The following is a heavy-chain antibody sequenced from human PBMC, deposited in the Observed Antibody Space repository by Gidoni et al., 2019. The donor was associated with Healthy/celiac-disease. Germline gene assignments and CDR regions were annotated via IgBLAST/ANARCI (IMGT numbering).Heavy chain of an antibody. J-gene: IGHJ4*02. Sequence: EVQLLESGGGLVQPGGSLRLSCAASGLTFSRYAMSWVRQGPGKGLEWVSAISGSGGSTYYADSVKGRFTISRDNSKNTLYLQMNSLRAEDTAVYYCAKVLIMITFGGVIGPFDYWGQGTLVTVSS. CDR1: GLTFSRYA. CDR2: ISGSGGST. D-gene: IGHD3-16*02. CDR3: AKVLIMITFGGVIGPFDY. V-gene: IGHV3-23*01.